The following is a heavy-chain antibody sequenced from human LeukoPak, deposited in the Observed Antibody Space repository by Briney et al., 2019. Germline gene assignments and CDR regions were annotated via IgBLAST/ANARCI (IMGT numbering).Heavy chain of an antibody. V-gene: IGHV3-38-3*01. D-gene: IGHD3-10*01. J-gene: IGHJ4*02. CDR3: ASGITMVRGAR. CDR1: GFTVSSNE. CDR2: ISGGST. Sequence: TGGSLRLSCAASGFTVSSNEMSWVRQAPGKGLEWVSSISGGSTYYADSRKGRFTISRDNAKNSLYLQMNSLRAEDTAVYYCASGITMVRGARWGQGTLVTVSS.